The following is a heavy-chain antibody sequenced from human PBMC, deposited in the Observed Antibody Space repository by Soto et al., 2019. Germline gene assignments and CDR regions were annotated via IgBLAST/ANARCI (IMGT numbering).Heavy chain of an antibody. J-gene: IGHJ4*02. V-gene: IGHV3-53*01. CDR1: GFTVSSNY. CDR2: IYSDGST. D-gene: IGHD3-10*01. CDR3: AIGFPGLAYYGEYYFDK. Sequence: HPAGSLRLSCAASGFTVSSNYMTWVRKAHGKGLDWVSVIYSDGSTYYADSVKGRFTISRDNYRYTLYLKMNSLGAEDTAVYYCAIGFPGLAYYGEYYFDKWGQGTLVTVSS.